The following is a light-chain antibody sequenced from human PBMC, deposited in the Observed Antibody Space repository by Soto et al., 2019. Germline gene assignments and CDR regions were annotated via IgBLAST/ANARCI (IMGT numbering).Light chain of an antibody. V-gene: IGKV2-28*01. J-gene: IGKJ2*01. Sequence: EIVMTQSPPSLTVTPGEPASISCRSSQRLLHSNGNYFLDWYLQKPGQSPQLLIYLGFNRASGVPDRVSCRGAGTDFTLKISRVEAEDVGVYYCMQALQTPYTFGQGTRLEIK. CDR2: LGF. CDR1: QRLLHSNGNYF. CDR3: MQALQTPYT.